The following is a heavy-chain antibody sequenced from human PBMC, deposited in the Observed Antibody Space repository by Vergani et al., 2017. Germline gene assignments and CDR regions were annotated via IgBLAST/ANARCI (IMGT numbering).Heavy chain of an antibody. V-gene: IGHV3-9*01. CDR1: GFTFGDYA. CDR2: ISGNSGSI. CDR3: AKDRTFMGIAVAGPFDY. J-gene: IGHJ4*02. D-gene: IGHD6-19*01. Sequence: EVQLVESGGGLVKPGGSLRLSCAASGFTFGDYAMHWVRQAPGKGLEWVSGISGNSGSIGYADSVKGRFTISRDNAKNSLYLQMNSLRSEDTALYYCAKDRTFMGIAVAGPFDYWGQGTLVTVSS.